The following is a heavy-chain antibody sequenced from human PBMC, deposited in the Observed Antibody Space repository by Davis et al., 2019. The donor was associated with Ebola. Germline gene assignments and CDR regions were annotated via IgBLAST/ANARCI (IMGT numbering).Heavy chain of an antibody. Sequence: GESLKISCVASGFSFSSYGMHWVRQAPGKGLEWVAVISYDGSDKYYADSVKGRFTISRDNSRDTLYLQMNSLRAEDTAVYYCAKGRDCTNGICYSDYWGQGTLVTVSS. CDR3: AKGRDCTNGICYSDY. V-gene: IGHV3-30*18. J-gene: IGHJ4*02. CDR2: ISYDGSDK. D-gene: IGHD2-8*01. CDR1: GFSFSSYG.